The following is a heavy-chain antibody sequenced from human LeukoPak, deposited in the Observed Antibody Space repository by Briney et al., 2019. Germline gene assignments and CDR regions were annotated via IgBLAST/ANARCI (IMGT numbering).Heavy chain of an antibody. V-gene: IGHV4-39*07. Sequence: SETLSLTCTVSGGSISSGSYYWSWIRQPPGKGLEWIGSIYHSGSTYYNPSLKSRVTVSVDTSKNQFSLKLSSVTAADTAVYYCANNWETFDYWGQGTLVTVSS. J-gene: IGHJ4*02. CDR2: IYHSGST. D-gene: IGHD1-20*01. CDR3: ANNWETFDY. CDR1: GGSISSGSYY.